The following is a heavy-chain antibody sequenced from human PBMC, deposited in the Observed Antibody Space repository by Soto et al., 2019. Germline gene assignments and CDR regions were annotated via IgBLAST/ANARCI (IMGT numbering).Heavy chain of an antibody. J-gene: IGHJ5*02. D-gene: IGHD3-10*01. CDR1: GGSISSSSYY. CDR3: ARRVRGVGFDP. CDR2: IYYSGST. Sequence: QLQLQESGPGLVKPSETLSLTCTVSGGSISSSSYYWGWIRQPPGKGLEWIGSIYYSGSTYYNPSLKSRVTISVDTSKNQFSLKLSSVTAADTAVYYCARRVRGVGFDPWGQGTLVTVSS. V-gene: IGHV4-39*01.